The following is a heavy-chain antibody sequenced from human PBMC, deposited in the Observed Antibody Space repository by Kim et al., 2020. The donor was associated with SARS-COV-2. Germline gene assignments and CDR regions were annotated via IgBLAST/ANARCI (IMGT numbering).Heavy chain of an antibody. CDR1: GFTFSSYW. V-gene: IGHV3-74*01. D-gene: IGHD3-22*01. J-gene: IGHJ1*01. CDR3: ARARLYYYDSSGYSEYFQH. Sequence: GGSLRLSCAASGFTFSSYWMHWVRQAPGKGLVWVSRINSDGSSTSYADSVKGRFTISRDNAKNTLYLQMNSLRAEDTAVYYCARARLYYYDSSGYSEYFQHWGQGTLVTVSS. CDR2: INSDGSST.